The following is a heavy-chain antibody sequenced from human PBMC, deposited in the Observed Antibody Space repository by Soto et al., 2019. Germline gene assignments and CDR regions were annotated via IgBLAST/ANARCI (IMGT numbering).Heavy chain of an antibody. Sequence: SETLSLTCAVYGGSFSGYYWIWIRQPPGKGLEWIGEINHSGSTNYNPSLKSRVTISVDTSKNQFSLKLSSVTAADTAVYYCARGHNYYDILTGYWIFDYWGQGTLVTVSS. CDR3: ARGHNYYDILTGYWIFDY. CDR2: INHSGST. D-gene: IGHD3-9*01. J-gene: IGHJ4*02. CDR1: GGSFSGYY. V-gene: IGHV4-34*01.